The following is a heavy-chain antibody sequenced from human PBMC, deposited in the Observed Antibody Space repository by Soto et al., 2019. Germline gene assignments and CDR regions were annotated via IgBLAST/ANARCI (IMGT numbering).Heavy chain of an antibody. Sequence: PSQPLSLTSAIPGASVSANSATSNWIRQSPSRGLEWLGRTYYRSKWYYDFAVSMKGRITINPDTSNNQLSLQLNSVTPDDTAVYYCVRLIGNSWLDSWGQGTLVTVSS. CDR1: GASVSANSAT. D-gene: IGHD2-8*01. CDR3: VRLIGNSWLDS. J-gene: IGHJ5*01. CDR2: TYYRSKWYY. V-gene: IGHV6-1*01.